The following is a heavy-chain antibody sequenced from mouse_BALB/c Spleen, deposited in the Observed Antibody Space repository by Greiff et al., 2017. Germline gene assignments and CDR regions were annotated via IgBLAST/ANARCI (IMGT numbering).Heavy chain of an antibody. CDR1: GYSITSDYA. D-gene: IGHD1-1*01. J-gene: IGHJ4*01. Sequence: DVQLQESGPGLVKPSQSLSLTCTVTGYSITSDYAWNWIRQFPGNQLEWMGYISYSGSTSYNPSLKSRISITRDTSKNQFFLQLNSVTTEGTATYYCATLKVVYYYAMDYWGQGTSVTVSS. V-gene: IGHV3-2*02. CDR2: ISYSGST. CDR3: ATLKVVYYYAMDY.